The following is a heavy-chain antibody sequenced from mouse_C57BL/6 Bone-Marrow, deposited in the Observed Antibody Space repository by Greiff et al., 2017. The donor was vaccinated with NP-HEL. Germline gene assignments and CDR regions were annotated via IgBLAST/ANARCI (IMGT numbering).Heavy chain of an antibody. CDR1: GFNIKDDY. J-gene: IGHJ2*01. V-gene: IGHV14-4*01. CDR3: TTYFYYFDY. CDR2: IDPENGDT. Sequence: EVKLMESGAELVRPGASVKLSCTASGFNIKDDYMHWVKQRPEQGLEWIGWIDPENGDTEYASQFQGKATITADTSSNTAYLQLSSLTSEDTAVYYCTTYFYYFDYWGQGTTLTVSS.